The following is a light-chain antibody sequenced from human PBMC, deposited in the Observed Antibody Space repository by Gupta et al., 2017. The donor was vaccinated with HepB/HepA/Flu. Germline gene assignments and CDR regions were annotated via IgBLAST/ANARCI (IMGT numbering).Light chain of an antibody. J-gene: IGKJ1*01. CDR3: QQYNEWWT. V-gene: IGKV3-15*01. Sequence: TVLTQSPDTLSVSPGERVVLSCRASQTVLRNLAWYQQTPGQTPRLLIYGASTRATGVPDRCSGRGSGTEFTLTISSLQSEDFAMYYWQQYNEWWTFGQGTKVEVK. CDR1: QTVLRN. CDR2: GAS.